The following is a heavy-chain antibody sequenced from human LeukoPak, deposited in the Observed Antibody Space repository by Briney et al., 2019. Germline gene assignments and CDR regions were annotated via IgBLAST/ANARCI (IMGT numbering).Heavy chain of an antibody. CDR1: GGTFSSYA. V-gene: IGHV1-69*13. Sequence: SVKVSCKASGGTFSSYAISWVRQAPGQGLEWMGGIIPIFGTANYAQKFQGRVTITADESTSTAYMELSSLRSEDTAVYYCARDTTDYDFWSGYYYYYGMDVWGQGTTVTVSS. CDR2: IIPIFGTA. CDR3: ARDTTDYDFWSGYYYYYGMDV. D-gene: IGHD3-3*01. J-gene: IGHJ6*02.